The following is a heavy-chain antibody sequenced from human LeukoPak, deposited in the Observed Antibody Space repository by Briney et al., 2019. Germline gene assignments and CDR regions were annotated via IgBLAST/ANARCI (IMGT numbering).Heavy chain of an antibody. Sequence: GQSLQISCPGSGYSFTSYWIGWVRQMPGKGLEWMGIIYPGDSDTRYSPSFHGQVTISADKSISTAYQQWSSLKASDTAMYCCARQGGYSSGWYPHWGQGTLVTVSS. CDR1: GYSFTSYW. D-gene: IGHD6-19*01. J-gene: IGHJ4*02. CDR2: IYPGDSDT. CDR3: ARQGGYSSGWYPH. V-gene: IGHV5-51*01.